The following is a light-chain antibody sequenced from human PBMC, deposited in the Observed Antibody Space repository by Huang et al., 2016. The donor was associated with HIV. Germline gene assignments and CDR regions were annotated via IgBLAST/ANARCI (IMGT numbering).Light chain of an antibody. V-gene: IGKV1-27*01. J-gene: IGKJ4*01. Sequence: GDRVTITCRASQDINDYLAWYQQKPGKVPELLIYGASTLQSGVSSRFSGSGSGADFSLTISSLQPEDVATYYCQKYNSVPLTFGGGTKVEIK. CDR1: QDINDY. CDR3: QKYNSVPLT. CDR2: GAS.